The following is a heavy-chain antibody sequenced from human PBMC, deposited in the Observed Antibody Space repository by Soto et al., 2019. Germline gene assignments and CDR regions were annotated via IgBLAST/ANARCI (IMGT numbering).Heavy chain of an antibody. Sequence: XGSLILSCAASGVSFSSYAMSWVRQAPGKGLEWVSTISGSDGKTFYADSVKGRFSISRDTSKNTLYLQMNSLRADDTAVYYCARWSYLDYWGQGTRVTVSS. D-gene: IGHD3-3*01. J-gene: IGHJ4*02. V-gene: IGHV3-23*01. CDR2: ISGSDGKT. CDR3: ARWSYLDY. CDR1: GVSFSSYA.